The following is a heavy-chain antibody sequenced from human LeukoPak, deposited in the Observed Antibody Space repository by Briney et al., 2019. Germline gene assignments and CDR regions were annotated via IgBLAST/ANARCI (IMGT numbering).Heavy chain of an antibody. CDR1: GVSISSGGYY. CDR2: IYHSGST. Sequence: SETLSLTCTVSGVSISSGGYYWSWIRQPPGKGLEWIGYIYHSGSTFYNPSLKSRVTISVDTSKNQFSLKLSSVTAADTAVYYCARSRRRPGIAVAGKLDYFDYWGQGTLVTVSS. D-gene: IGHD6-19*01. CDR3: ARSRRRPGIAVAGKLDYFDY. V-gene: IGHV4-30-2*01. J-gene: IGHJ4*02.